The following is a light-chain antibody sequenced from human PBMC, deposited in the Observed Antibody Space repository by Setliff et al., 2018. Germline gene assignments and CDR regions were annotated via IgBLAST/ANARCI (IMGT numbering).Light chain of an antibody. CDR1: SSDVGRYSL. V-gene: IGLV2-23*02. J-gene: IGLJ1*01. CDR3: CSYTGRSYV. Sequence: QSALAQPASVSGSPGQSITISCTGTSSDVGRYSLISWYQQRPGKAPKPIIYEVNKRPSGVFNRFSGSKSGNTASLTVSGLQAEDEADYYCCSYTGRSYVFGSGTKGTVL. CDR2: EVN.